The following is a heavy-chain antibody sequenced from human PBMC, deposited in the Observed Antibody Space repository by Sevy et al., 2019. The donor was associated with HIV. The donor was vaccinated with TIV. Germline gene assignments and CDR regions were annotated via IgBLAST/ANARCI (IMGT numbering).Heavy chain of an antibody. D-gene: IGHD3-22*01. Sequence: GGSLRLSCAASGFTFSSYAMHWVRQAPGKGLEWVAVISYDGSNKYYADSVKGRFTISRDNSKNMLYLQMNSLRAEDTAVYYCARDHSLIVVVMLPDYWGQGTLVTVSS. J-gene: IGHJ4*02. CDR1: GFTFSSYA. CDR3: ARDHSLIVVVMLPDY. V-gene: IGHV3-30-3*01. CDR2: ISYDGSNK.